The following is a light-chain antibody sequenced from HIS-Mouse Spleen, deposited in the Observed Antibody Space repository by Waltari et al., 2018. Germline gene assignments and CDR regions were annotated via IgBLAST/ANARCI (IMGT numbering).Light chain of an antibody. V-gene: IGLV3-10*01. CDR1: SLLKKY. CDR2: EDS. J-gene: IGLJ2*01. Sequence: SYELTQPPSVAVSPGPTARITCSGASLLKKYAYWYQQKPGQAPVLVIYEDSKRASGIPERFSGSSLGTMATLTISGAQVEDEADYYCYSTDSSGNHRVFGGGTKLTVL. CDR3: YSTDSSGNHRV.